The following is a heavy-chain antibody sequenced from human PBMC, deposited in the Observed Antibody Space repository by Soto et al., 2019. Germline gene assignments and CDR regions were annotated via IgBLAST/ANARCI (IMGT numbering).Heavy chain of an antibody. V-gene: IGHV1-69*01. CDR1: GGTFSSYA. D-gene: IGHD3-3*01. CDR3: ARETHDFWRGYSREVDP. J-gene: IGHJ5*02. CDR2: IIPIFGTA. Sequence: QVQLVQSGAEVKKPGSSVKVSCKASGGTFSSYAISWVRQAPGQGLEWMGGIIPIFGTANYAQKFQGRVTITADESTSTAYMELSSLRSEDTAVYYCARETHDFWRGYSREVDPWGKGTLVTVSS.